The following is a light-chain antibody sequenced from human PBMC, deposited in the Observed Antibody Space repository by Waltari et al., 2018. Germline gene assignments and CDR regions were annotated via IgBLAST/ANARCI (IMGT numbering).Light chain of an antibody. J-gene: IGKJ4*01. CDR2: KAS. CDR3: QEYDSLPVT. Sequence: DIQMTQSPSTLSASVGARITITCRTSQSVKNNLAWYQQKPGKAPKVLIHKASRLEGGVPSRFSGSGYGTEFTLTISSLQPDDFATYYCQEYDSLPVTFGGGTRVEIK. V-gene: IGKV1-5*03. CDR1: QSVKNN.